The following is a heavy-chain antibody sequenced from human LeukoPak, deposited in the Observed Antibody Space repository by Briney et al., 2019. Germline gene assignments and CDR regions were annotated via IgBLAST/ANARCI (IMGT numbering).Heavy chain of an antibody. D-gene: IGHD3-10*01. CDR3: AKEAYYYGSGLSL. CDR1: GFTFSSYG. Sequence: PGGSLRLSCAASGFTFSSYGMHWVRQAPGNGLEWVAVISYDGSNKYYADSVKGRFTISRDNSKNTLYLQMNSLRAEDTAVYYCAKEAYYYGSGLSLWGQGTLVTVSS. CDR2: ISYDGSNK. J-gene: IGHJ4*02. V-gene: IGHV3-30*18.